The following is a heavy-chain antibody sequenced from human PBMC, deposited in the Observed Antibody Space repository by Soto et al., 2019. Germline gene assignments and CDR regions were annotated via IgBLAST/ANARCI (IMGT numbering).Heavy chain of an antibody. Sequence: QVQLQGSGPGLVKPSQTLSLTCTVSGGSSSSGDYYWSWIRQPPGKGLEWIGYIYYSGSTYYNPSLKSRVTISVDTSKNQFSLQLSSVTAADTAVYYCARESVSSGYHGHAFDIWGQGTMVTVYS. CDR1: GGSSSSGDYY. CDR2: IYYSGST. V-gene: IGHV4-30-4*01. J-gene: IGHJ3*02. CDR3: ARESVSSGYHGHAFDI. D-gene: IGHD3-22*01.